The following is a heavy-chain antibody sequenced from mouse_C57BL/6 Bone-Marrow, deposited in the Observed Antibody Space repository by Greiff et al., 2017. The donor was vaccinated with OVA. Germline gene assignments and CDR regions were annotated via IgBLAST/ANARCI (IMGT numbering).Heavy chain of an antibody. J-gene: IGHJ3*01. CDR1: GFTFSSYA. Sequence: EVKLVESGAGLVKPGGSLKLSCAASGFTFSSYAMSWVRQTPEKRLEWVAYISSGGDYIYYADTVKGRFTISRDNARNTLYLQMSSLKSEDTAMYYCTSPIYDGYSAWFAYWGQGTLVTVSA. CDR3: TSPIYDGYSAWFAY. V-gene: IGHV5-9-1*02. D-gene: IGHD2-3*01. CDR2: ISSGGDYI.